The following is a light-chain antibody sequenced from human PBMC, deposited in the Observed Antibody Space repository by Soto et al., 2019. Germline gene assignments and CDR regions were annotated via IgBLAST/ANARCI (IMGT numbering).Light chain of an antibody. CDR2: SNN. V-gene: IGLV1-44*01. J-gene: IGLJ1*01. Sequence: SLLTQPPSASGTPGQSVTISCSGSSSNIGSNTVNWYQQLPGTAPKLLIYSNNQRPSGVPDRFSGSKSGTSASLAISGLHAQDEADYYSAAWDASLSGRDFVGTGTKVTVL. CDR3: AAWDASLSGRDF. CDR1: SSNIGSNT.